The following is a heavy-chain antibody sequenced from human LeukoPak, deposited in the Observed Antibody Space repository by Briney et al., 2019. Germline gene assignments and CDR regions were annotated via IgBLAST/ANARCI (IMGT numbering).Heavy chain of an antibody. V-gene: IGHV4-30-4*08. Sequence: SETLSLTCNVSGGSMNTDDFHWTWIRQPPGKGLEWIAYIYHTGRTYYNPSLKSRIAISVDTSKNQFSLKMTLVTATDTAVYYCARGSGYFYYMDVWGKGTTVIVSS. D-gene: IGHD1-26*01. CDR1: GGSMNTDDFH. J-gene: IGHJ6*03. CDR2: IYHTGRT. CDR3: ARGSGYFYYMDV.